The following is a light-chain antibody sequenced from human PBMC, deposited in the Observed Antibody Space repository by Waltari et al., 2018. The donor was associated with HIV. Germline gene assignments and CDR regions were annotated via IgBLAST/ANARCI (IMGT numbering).Light chain of an antibody. J-gene: IGLJ2*01. CDR1: ILGRHY. Sequence: SSELTQDPAVSVALGQTVRITCQGAILGRHYATWYQQKPGQAPALVVYGANNRPSGIPDRFSGSSSGNTASLTITGAQAEDEADYYCNSRDTSGHHRVFGGGTKLSVL. V-gene: IGLV3-19*01. CDR3: NSRDTSGHHRV. CDR2: GAN.